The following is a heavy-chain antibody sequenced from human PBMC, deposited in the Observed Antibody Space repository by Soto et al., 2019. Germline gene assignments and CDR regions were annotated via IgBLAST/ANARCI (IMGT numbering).Heavy chain of an antibody. CDR3: AHRQGGYNWNDGDFDY. Sequence: QITLKESGHTLVKPTQTLTLTCTFSGFSLSTTGVGVGWIRQPPGETLAYLALIYWDDDKRYSPSLRSRLTITKDTSKNQVVLTTTNMDPVDTATYYCAHRQGGYNWNDGDFDYWGQGTLVTVSS. J-gene: IGHJ4*02. CDR1: GFSLSTTGVG. D-gene: IGHD1-20*01. CDR2: IYWDDDK. V-gene: IGHV2-5*02.